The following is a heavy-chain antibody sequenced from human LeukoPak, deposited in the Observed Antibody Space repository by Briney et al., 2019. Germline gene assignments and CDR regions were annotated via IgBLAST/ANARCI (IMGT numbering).Heavy chain of an antibody. CDR3: AKVVGLGDSVDY. V-gene: IGHV3-23*01. Sequence: PGGSLRLSCAASGFTFISYAMSWVRQAPGKGLEWVSAISGNGGSTYYADSVKGRFTISRDNSKNTLYLQMNSLRAEDTAVYYCAKVVGLGDSVDYWGQGTLVTVSS. CDR1: GFTFISYA. CDR2: ISGNGGST. D-gene: IGHD3-22*01. J-gene: IGHJ4*02.